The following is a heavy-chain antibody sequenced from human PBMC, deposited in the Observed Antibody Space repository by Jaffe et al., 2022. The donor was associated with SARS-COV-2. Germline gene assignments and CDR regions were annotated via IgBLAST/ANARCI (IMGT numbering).Heavy chain of an antibody. CDR3: ARDPEGNWNSNFDY. V-gene: IGHV7-4-1*02. CDR1: GYTFTDYA. J-gene: IGHJ4*02. CDR2: INTNTGKP. D-gene: IGHD1-7*01. Sequence: QVQLVQSGSELKKPGASLRVSCKASGYTFTDYAMSWVRQAPGQGLEWMGWINTNTGKPTYARGFTGRFVFSLDTSVSTAYLQISSLKAEDTAVYYCARDPEGNWNSNFDYWGQGTLVTVSS.